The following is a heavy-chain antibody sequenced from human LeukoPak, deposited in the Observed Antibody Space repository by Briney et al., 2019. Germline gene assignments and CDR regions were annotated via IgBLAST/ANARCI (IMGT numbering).Heavy chain of an antibody. CDR3: ATIPIVVVPAAMGDYYYYYMDV. V-gene: IGHV4-38-2*01. D-gene: IGHD2-2*01. CDR1: GYSISSGYY. Sequence: KSSETLSLTCAVSGYSISSGYYWGWIRQPPGKGVEWIGSIYHSGSTYYNPSLKSRVTISVDTSKNQFSLKLSSVTAADTAVYYCATIPIVVVPAAMGDYYYYYMDVWGKGTTVTVSS. J-gene: IGHJ6*03. CDR2: IYHSGST.